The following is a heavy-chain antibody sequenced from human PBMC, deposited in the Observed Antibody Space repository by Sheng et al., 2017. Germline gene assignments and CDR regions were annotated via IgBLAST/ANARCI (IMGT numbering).Heavy chain of an antibody. CDR3: AKVASDSGLWYGMDV. D-gene: IGHD2-15*01. CDR1: EFTFSSYA. CDR2: ISVSGSTT. J-gene: IGHJ6*02. V-gene: IGHV3-23*04. Sequence: ESQLVESGGGFVQPGGSLRLSCAASEFTFSSYAMSWVRQAPGKGLEWVSGISVSGSTTYYAGSVKGRFTISRDDSKNILYLQMNSLRAEDTAVYYCAKVASDSGLWYGMDVWGQGTTVTVSS.